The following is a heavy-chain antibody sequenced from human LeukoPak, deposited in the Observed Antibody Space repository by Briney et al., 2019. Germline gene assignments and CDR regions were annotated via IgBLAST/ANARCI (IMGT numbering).Heavy chain of an antibody. D-gene: IGHD6-13*01. CDR2: INSGGSGT. CDR1: GFTFSSYW. Sequence: GGSLRLSCAASGFTFSSYWMHWVRQAPGKGLVWVSRINSGGSGTTYADSVKGRFTISRDNTKNTLYLQMNSLRVEDTAVYYCARDPLGAAAGTNWFDTWGQGTLVTASS. J-gene: IGHJ5*02. V-gene: IGHV3-74*01. CDR3: ARDPLGAAAGTNWFDT.